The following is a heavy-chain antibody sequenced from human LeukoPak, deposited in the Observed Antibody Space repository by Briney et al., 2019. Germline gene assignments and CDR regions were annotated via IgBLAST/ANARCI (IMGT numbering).Heavy chain of an antibody. CDR1: GFTFSSYA. V-gene: IGHV3-23*01. J-gene: IGHJ5*02. Sequence: GGSLRLSCAASGFTFSSYAMSWVRQAPGKGLEWVSTISGSGGSTYHADSVKGRFTISRDNSKNTLYLQMNSLRAEDTAVYYCAKKYYDILTGSNNWFDPWGQGTLVTVSS. CDR2: ISGSGGST. CDR3: AKKYYDILTGSNNWFDP. D-gene: IGHD3-9*01.